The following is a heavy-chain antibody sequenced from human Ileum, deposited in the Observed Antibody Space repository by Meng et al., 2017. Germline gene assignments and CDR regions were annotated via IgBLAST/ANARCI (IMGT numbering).Heavy chain of an antibody. V-gene: IGHV1-2*02. D-gene: IGHD6-19*01. CDR3: ARDLAGLGGY. CDR1: GYTFSDYF. J-gene: IGHJ4*02. Sequence: QVHLVQFGAEVKKPGASVTVSCKTFGYTFSDYFMYWVRQAPGQGLEWMGWIDPRTGDTRYTQKLQGRVTMTRDTSISTVYMEVTNLRDDDTAVYYCARDLAGLGGYWGQGTLVTVSS. CDR2: IDPRTGDT.